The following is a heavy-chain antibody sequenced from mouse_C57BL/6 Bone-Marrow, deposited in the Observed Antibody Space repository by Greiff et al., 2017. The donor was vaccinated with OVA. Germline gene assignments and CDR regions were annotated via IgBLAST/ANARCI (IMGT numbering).Heavy chain of an antibody. Sequence: EVQGVESGGGLVKPGGSLKLSCAASGFTFSSYTMSWVRQTPEKRLEWVATISGGGGNTYYPDSVKGRFTIARDNAKNTLYLQMSSLRSEDTALYYCASLRRPYYYAMDYWGQGTSVTVSS. CDR3: ASLRRPYYYAMDY. CDR2: ISGGGGNT. CDR1: GFTFSSYT. V-gene: IGHV5-9*01. J-gene: IGHJ4*01. D-gene: IGHD1-2*01.